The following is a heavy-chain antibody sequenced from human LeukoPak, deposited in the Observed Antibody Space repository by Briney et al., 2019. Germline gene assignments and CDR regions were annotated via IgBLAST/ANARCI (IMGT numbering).Heavy chain of an antibody. CDR2: IYYSGST. CDR3: ARVTRGDGYVDY. J-gene: IGHJ4*02. D-gene: IGHD5-24*01. CDR1: GGSISSYY. Sequence: SETLSLTCTVSGGSISSYYWGWIRQPPGKGLEWIGSIYYSGSTYYNPSLKSRVTISVDTSKNQFSLKLSSVTAADTAVYYCARVTRGDGYVDYWGQGTLVTVSS. V-gene: IGHV4-39*07.